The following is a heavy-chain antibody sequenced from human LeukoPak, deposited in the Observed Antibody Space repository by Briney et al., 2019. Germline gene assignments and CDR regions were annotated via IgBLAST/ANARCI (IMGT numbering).Heavy chain of an antibody. Sequence: PGGSLRLSCAASGFTFSSYEMNWVRQAPGKGLEWVSYISSSGSTIYYADSVKGRFTISRDNAKNSLYLQMYSLRAEDTAVYYCARSPIGGITHFDYWGQGTLVTVSS. CDR3: ARSPIGGITHFDY. J-gene: IGHJ4*02. V-gene: IGHV3-48*03. D-gene: IGHD1-14*01. CDR2: ISSSGSTI. CDR1: GFTFSSYE.